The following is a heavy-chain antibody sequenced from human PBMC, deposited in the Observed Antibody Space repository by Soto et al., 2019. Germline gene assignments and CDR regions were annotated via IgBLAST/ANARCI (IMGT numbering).Heavy chain of an antibody. J-gene: IGHJ4*02. V-gene: IGHV3-30-3*01. CDR2: ISYDGSNK. CDR3: ARDTAHGGNTPYFDY. D-gene: IGHD2-15*01. CDR1: GFTFSSYA. Sequence: HPGGSLRLSCAASGFTFSSYAMHWVRQAPGKGLEWVAVISYDGSNKYYADSVKGRFTISRDNSKNTLYLQMNSLRAEDTAVYYCARDTAHGGNTPYFDYWGQGTLVTVSS.